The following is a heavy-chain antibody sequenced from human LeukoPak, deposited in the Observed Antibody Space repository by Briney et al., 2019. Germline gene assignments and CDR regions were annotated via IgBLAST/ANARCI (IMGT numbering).Heavy chain of an antibody. D-gene: IGHD3-22*01. J-gene: IGHJ4*02. CDR1: GFTFSSYA. Sequence: GGSLRLSCAASGFTFSSYAMSWVRQAPGKGLEWVGRIYRKSDGGTTEHAAPVKGRFTISRDDSKNSFYLQMNSLKSEDTAVYYCARGSNSYDSSDFDHWGQGTLVTVSS. CDR3: ARGSNSYDSSDFDH. V-gene: IGHV3-15*01. CDR2: IYRKSDGGTT.